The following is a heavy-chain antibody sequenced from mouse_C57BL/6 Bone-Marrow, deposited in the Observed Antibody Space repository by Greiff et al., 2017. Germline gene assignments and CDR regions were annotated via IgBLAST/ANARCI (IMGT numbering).Heavy chain of an antibody. Sequence: VQLQQSDAELVKPGASVKISCKASGYTFTDHTIHWLKQRPGQGLEWIGYIYPRDGSTNYNEKFKGKATLTADKSSSTAYMQLNSLTSEDSAVYFCARAVRDYDEDYAMEYWGQGTSVTVA. CDR1: GYTFTDHT. CDR3: ARAVRDYDEDYAMEY. D-gene: IGHD2-4*01. V-gene: IGHV1-78*01. CDR2: IYPRDGST. J-gene: IGHJ4*01.